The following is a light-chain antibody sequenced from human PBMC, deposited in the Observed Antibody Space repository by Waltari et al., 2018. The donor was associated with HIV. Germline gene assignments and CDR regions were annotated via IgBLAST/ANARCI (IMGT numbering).Light chain of an antibody. CDR1: SSDVGSYNF. CDR2: EGD. J-gene: IGLJ2*01. V-gene: IGLV2-23*01. CDR3: CSYAGSSTYVV. Sequence: QSALTQPASVSGSPGQSITISCTGTSSDVGSYNFVSWYQQHPGNAPKLLIYEGDKRPSGVSYRFSGSKSGSTASLTIFGLQAEDEANYYCCSYAGSSTYVVFGGGTQLTVL.